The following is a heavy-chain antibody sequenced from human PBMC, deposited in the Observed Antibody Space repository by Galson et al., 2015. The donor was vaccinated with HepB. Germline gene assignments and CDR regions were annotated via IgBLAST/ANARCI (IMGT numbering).Heavy chain of an antibody. CDR2: INPNDGGP. CDR1: GYSFSGYY. D-gene: IGHD6-19*01. V-gene: IGHV1-2*02. Sequence: SVKVSCKASGYSFSGYYIHWFRQAHGRGFEWMGWINPNDGGPKYANNFQGRVTMTRDTSTSTAYMDLRQLTSDDTAVYFCARDYGVAGTGAVDVWGQGTRITVSS. CDR3: ARDYGVAGTGAVDV. J-gene: IGHJ3*01.